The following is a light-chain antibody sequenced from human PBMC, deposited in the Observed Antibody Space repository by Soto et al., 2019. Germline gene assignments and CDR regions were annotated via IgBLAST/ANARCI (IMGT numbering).Light chain of an antibody. J-gene: IGLJ3*02. CDR2: EVS. V-gene: IGLV2-14*01. Sequence: QSALTQPASVSGSPGQSITISCTGTTSDVGGYNYVSWYQHHPGKAPKLTIYEVSNRPSGVSNRFSGSKSGNAASLTISGLQAEDEADYYCSSYSSSSTWVFGGGTKLTVL. CDR3: SSYSSSSTWV. CDR1: TSDVGGYNY.